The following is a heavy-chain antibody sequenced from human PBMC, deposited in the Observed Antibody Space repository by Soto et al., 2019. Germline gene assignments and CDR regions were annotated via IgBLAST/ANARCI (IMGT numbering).Heavy chain of an antibody. CDR1: GFTFDDYA. D-gene: IGHD3-9*01. CDR2: ISWNSGSI. V-gene: IGHV3-9*01. Sequence: EVQLVESGGGLVQPGRSLRLSCAASGFTFDDYAMHWVRQAPGKGLEWVSGISWNSGSIGYADSVKGRFTISRDNAKNSLYLQMNRLRAEDTALYYCAKDGDILTGQPFDYWGQGTLVTVSS. CDR3: AKDGDILTGQPFDY. J-gene: IGHJ4*02.